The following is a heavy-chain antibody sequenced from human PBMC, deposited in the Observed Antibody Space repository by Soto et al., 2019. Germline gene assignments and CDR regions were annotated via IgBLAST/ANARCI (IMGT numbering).Heavy chain of an antibody. CDR2: IYYSGST. Sequence: QVQLQESGPGLVKPSETLSLTCTVSGGSISSYYWSWIRQPPGKGLEWIGYIYYSGSTNYNPSLKSRATISVDTSTNQFSLKLSSVTAADTAVYYCARRYGLGSFDYWGQGTLVTVSS. CDR3: ARRYGLGSFDY. J-gene: IGHJ4*02. V-gene: IGHV4-59*08. D-gene: IGHD3-10*01. CDR1: GGSISSYY.